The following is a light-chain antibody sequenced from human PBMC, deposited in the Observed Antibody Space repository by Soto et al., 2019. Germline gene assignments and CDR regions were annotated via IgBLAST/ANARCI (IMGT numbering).Light chain of an antibody. CDR2: GAS. CDR3: QQYGRTPYT. J-gene: IGKJ2*01. Sequence: EIVLTQSPGTLSLSPGERATLSCRASQSVSSSYLAWYQHKPGQAPRLLIYGASSRATGIPDRFSGSGSGTDFTLTISRLEPEDFAVYYCQQYGRTPYTFGQGTKPEIK. CDR1: QSVSSSY. V-gene: IGKV3-20*01.